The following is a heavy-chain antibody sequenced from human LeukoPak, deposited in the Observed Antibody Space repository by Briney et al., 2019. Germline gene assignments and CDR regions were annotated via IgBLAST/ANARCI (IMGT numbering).Heavy chain of an antibody. D-gene: IGHD4-17*01. CDR3: ASLTYGDPLGGWFDP. V-gene: IGHV4-39*01. CDR1: GGSIRNSNYY. CDR2: GYYSGST. Sequence: PSETLSLTCTVSGGSIRNSNYYWGWIRQPPGKGLEWIGSGYYSGSTYYTPSLKSRVTISVDTSKNQFSLKLSSVTAADTAVYYCASLTYGDPLGGWFDPWGQGTLVIVSS. J-gene: IGHJ5*02.